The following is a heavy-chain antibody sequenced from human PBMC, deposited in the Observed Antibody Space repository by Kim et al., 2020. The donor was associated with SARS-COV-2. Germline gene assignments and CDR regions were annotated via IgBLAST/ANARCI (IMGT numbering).Heavy chain of an antibody. Sequence: GGSLRLSCAASGFTFSSYWMHWVRQAPGKGLVWVSRINSDGSSTSYADSVKGRFTISRDNAKNTLYLQMNSLRAEDTAVYYCARETYYYDSSGYYRGSNFDYWGQGTLVTVSS. CDR2: INSDGSST. J-gene: IGHJ4*02. D-gene: IGHD3-22*01. CDR1: GFTFSSYW. CDR3: ARETYYYDSSGYYRGSNFDY. V-gene: IGHV3-74*01.